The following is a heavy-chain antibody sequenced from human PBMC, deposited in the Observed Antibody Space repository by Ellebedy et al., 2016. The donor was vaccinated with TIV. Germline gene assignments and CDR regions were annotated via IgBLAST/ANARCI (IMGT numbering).Heavy chain of an antibody. CDR2: IYTRGSS. Sequence: SETLSLTXTVSGDSIGNFFWSWIRQPAGKGLEWIGRIYTRGSSNYNHSLRGRVTLSVDTSKKQFYLKLSSVTAADTAVYYCARALDFWSGSEYSFDSWGQGTLVTVSS. V-gene: IGHV4-4*07. CDR1: GDSIGNFF. J-gene: IGHJ4*02. D-gene: IGHD3-3*01. CDR3: ARALDFWSGSEYSFDS.